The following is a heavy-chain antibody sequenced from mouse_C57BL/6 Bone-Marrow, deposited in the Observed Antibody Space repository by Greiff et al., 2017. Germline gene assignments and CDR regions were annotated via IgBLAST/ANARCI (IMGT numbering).Heavy chain of an antibody. CDR3: ARRAYYYGSSDY. J-gene: IGHJ2*01. CDR1: GYAFSSYW. Sequence: VQLQQSGAELVKPGASVKISCKASGYAFSSYWMNWVKQRPGKGLEWIGQIYPGDGDTNYNGKFKGKATLTADKSSSTAYMQLSSLTSEDSAVYFCARRAYYYGSSDYWGQGTTLTVSS. V-gene: IGHV1-80*01. D-gene: IGHD1-1*01. CDR2: IYPGDGDT.